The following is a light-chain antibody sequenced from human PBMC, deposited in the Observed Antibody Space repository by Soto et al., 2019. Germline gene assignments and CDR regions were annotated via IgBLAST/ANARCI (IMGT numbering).Light chain of an antibody. J-gene: IGKJ4*01. CDR3: KQYNDGLT. CDR1: QSVSSN. V-gene: IGKV3-15*01. Sequence: EIVMTQSPATLSVSPGERATLSCRASQSVSSNLAWYHQKPGQAPMLIIYDASTRATGLPARLSGSGSGTEFTLTISSLPSDDFEVYYCKQYNDGLTFGGGTKVEIK. CDR2: DAS.